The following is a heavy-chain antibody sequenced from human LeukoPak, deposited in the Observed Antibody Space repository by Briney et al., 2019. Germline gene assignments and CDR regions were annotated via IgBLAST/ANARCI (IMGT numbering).Heavy chain of an antibody. V-gene: IGHV3-21*04. CDR2: ISSSSSYI. CDR3: AKAHTPIVVVITTAFDS. D-gene: IGHD3-22*01. CDR1: GFTFSSYS. J-gene: IGHJ4*02. Sequence: GSLRLSCAASGFTFSSYSMNWVRQAPGKGLEWVSSISSSSSYIYYADSVKGRFTISRDNAKNSLYLQMSSLRAEDTAVYYCAKAHTPIVVVITTAFDSWGQGTLVTVSS.